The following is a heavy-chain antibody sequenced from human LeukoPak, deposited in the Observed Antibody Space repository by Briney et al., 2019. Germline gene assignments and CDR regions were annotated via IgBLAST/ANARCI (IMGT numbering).Heavy chain of an antibody. CDR3: ASVSVWELATHPGGSFDY. V-gene: IGHV4-30-4*01. Sequence: PSETLSLTCTVSGGLISRIEYYWSWIRQSPVKGLEWLGHIYHTGTTLYSPHLNNRLTVSVDPSRNQFSLTLNSVTAADTAVYYCASVSVWELATHPGGSFDYWGWGILDTVSS. D-gene: IGHD1-26*01. CDR2: IYHTGTT. CDR1: GGLISRIEYY. J-gene: IGHJ4*02.